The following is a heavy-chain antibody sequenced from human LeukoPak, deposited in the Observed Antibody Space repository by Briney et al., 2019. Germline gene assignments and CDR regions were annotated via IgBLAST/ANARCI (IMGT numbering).Heavy chain of an antibody. CDR3: ARAFKYSMSGYYFDY. CDR1: GFTFDDYG. CDR2: INWNGGST. D-gene: IGHD2-21*01. J-gene: IGHJ4*02. Sequence: GGSLRLSCAASGFTFDDYGMSWVRQAPGKGLGWVPGINWNGGSTGYADSVKGRFTISRDNAKKSLYLQMNSLRAEDTALYYCARAFKYSMSGYYFDYWGQGTLVTVSS. V-gene: IGHV3-20*04.